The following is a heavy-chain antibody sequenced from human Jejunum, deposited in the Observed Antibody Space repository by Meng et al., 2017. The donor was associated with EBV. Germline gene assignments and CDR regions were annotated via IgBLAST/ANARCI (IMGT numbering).Heavy chain of an antibody. V-gene: IGHV7-4-1*02. D-gene: IGHD2-21*02. Sequence: QGQLVQTGLELKKPGASVKVSCKASGYTFSRYAMNWVRQAPGQGLEWMGWINTRTGNPAYAQGFTGRFVFSLDTSVSTAYLQISSLKAEDTAVYYCASDISTATFGYWGQGTLVTVSS. CDR3: ASDISTATFGY. J-gene: IGHJ4*02. CDR1: GYTFSRYA. CDR2: INTRTGNP.